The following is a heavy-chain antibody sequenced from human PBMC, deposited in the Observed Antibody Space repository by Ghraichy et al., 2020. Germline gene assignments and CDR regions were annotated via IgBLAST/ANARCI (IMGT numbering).Heavy chain of an antibody. V-gene: IGHV4-4*09. D-gene: IGHD5-18*01. CDR2: IYTSGST. Sequence: SETLSLTCTVSGGSISSYYWSWIRQPPGKGLEWIGYIYTSGSTNYNPSLKSRVTISVDTSKNQFSLKLSSVTAADTAVYYCARQHRGHSYLDYWGQGTLVTVSS. J-gene: IGHJ4*02. CDR1: GGSISSYY. CDR3: ARQHRGHSYLDY.